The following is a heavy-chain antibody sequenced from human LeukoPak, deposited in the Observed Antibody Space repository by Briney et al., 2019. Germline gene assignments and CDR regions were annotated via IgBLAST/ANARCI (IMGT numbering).Heavy chain of an antibody. CDR3: AREGYSGSYYADY. V-gene: IGHV1-69*13. CDR2: TIPIFGTA. CDR1: GGTFSSYA. Sequence: SVKVSCKASGGTFSSYAISWVRQAPGQGLEWMGGTIPIFGTANYAQKFQGRVTITADESTSTAYMELSSLRSEDTAVYYCAREGYSGSYYADYWGQGTPVTVSS. J-gene: IGHJ4*02. D-gene: IGHD1-26*01.